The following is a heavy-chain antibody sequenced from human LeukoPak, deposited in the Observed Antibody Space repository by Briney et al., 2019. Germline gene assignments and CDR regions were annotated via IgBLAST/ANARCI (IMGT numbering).Heavy chain of an antibody. V-gene: IGHV3-9*03. J-gene: IGHJ4*02. Sequence: GRSLRLSCAASGFTFDDYAMHWVRQAPGKGLEWVSGISWNSDTIGYVDSVKGRFTISRDNAKNSLYLQMNSLRPEDMALYYCTREYCSSARCYGFLDYRGQGTLVTVSS. D-gene: IGHD2-2*01. CDR3: TREYCSSARCYGFLDY. CDR2: ISWNSDTI. CDR1: GFTFDDYA.